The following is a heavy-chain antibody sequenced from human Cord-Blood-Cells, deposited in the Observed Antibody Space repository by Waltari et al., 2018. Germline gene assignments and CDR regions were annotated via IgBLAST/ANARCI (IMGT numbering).Heavy chain of an antibody. CDR1: GDSVSSNSAA. CDR2: TYYRSKWYN. V-gene: IGHV6-1*01. J-gene: IGHJ3*02. CDR3: ARDTTNWGISHDAFDI. Sequence: QVQLQQSGPGLVKPSQTLSLTCAISGDSVSSNSAAWNWIRQYPSRGLEWLERTYYRSKWYNDYAVSVKSRITINPDTSKNQFSLQLNSVTPEDTAVYYCARDTTNWGISHDAFDIWGQGTMVTVSS. D-gene: IGHD7-27*01.